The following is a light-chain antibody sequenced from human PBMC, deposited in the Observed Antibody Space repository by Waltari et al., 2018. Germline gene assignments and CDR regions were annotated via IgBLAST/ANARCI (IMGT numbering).Light chain of an antibody. CDR1: QDINHY. CDR3: QKYDNFPYS. CDR2: YTS. J-gene: IGKJ2*03. Sequence: DIQMTQSPPSLSASVGDRVTITCRASQDINHYLGWFQQKPGKAPKRLIYYTSTLESGVPSRFSGSGSGTGYTLTINSLQPEDFAIYYCQKYDNFPYSFGQGTTVEIK. V-gene: IGKV1-33*01.